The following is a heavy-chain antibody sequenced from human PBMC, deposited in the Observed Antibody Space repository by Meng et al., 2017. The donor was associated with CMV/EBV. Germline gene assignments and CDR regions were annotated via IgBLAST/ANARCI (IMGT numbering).Heavy chain of an antibody. CDR2: IYSGGST. Sequence: GESLKISCAASGFTVSSHYMSWVRQAPGKGLEWVSVIYSGGSTYYADSVKGRFTISRDNSKNTLYLQLNSLRAEDTAVYYCAREEPLYYDYVWGSYRFHQGYYYYGMDVWGQGTTVTVSS. CDR1: GFTVSSHY. J-gene: IGHJ6*02. V-gene: IGHV3-53*01. D-gene: IGHD3-16*02. CDR3: AREEPLYYDYVWGSYRFHQGYYYYGMDV.